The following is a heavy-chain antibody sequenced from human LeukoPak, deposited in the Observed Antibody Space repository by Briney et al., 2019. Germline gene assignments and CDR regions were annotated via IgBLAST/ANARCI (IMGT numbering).Heavy chain of an antibody. D-gene: IGHD5-24*01. V-gene: IGHV3-30-3*01. CDR3: ARDNGYNVGYLDY. CDR1: GFTFSSYA. Sequence: GRSLRLSCAASGFTFSSYAMHWVRQAPGKGLEWVAVISYDGSNKYYADSVKGRFTISRDNSKNTLYLQVNSLRAEDTAVYYRARDNGYNVGYLDYWGQGTLVAVSS. CDR2: ISYDGSNK. J-gene: IGHJ4*02.